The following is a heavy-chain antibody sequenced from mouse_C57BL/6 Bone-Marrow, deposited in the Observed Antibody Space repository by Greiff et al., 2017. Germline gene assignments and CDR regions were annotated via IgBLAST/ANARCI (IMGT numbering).Heavy chain of an antibody. Sequence: VQLQQPGAELVRPGTSVKLSCKASGYTFTSYWMHWVKQRPGQGLEWIGVIDPSDSYTNYNQKFKGKATLTVYTSSSTAYMQLSSLTSEDSAVYYCARLGAYWGQGTLVTVSA. CDR3: ARLGAY. CDR1: GYTFTSYW. V-gene: IGHV1-59*01. J-gene: IGHJ3*01. CDR2: IDPSDSYT. D-gene: IGHD4-1*01.